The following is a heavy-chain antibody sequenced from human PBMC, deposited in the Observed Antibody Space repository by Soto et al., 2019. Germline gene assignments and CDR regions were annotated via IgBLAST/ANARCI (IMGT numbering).Heavy chain of an antibody. CDR2: ISGSGRIT. V-gene: IGHV3-23*01. CDR3: SKDFHYDIATGIEYFHH. CDR1: GFTFSSYA. Sequence: EVELLASGGGLVQPGGSLRLSCAASGFTFSSYAMSWVRRAPGKGLEWVSGISGSGRITKYADSVKGRFIISRDNFKNTLFLQMNSLRAEDTAVYYCSKDFHYDIATGIEYFHHWAQGTLVTVSS. D-gene: IGHD3-9*01. J-gene: IGHJ1*01.